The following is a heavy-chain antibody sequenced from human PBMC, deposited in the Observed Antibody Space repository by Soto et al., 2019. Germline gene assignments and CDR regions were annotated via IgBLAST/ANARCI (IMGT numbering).Heavy chain of an antibody. J-gene: IGHJ6*03. V-gene: IGHV3-33*01. CDR3: ARVSGRASAYYYYFYYMDV. CDR2: IWFDGTKS. D-gene: IGHD6-25*01. CDR1: GFNFSNYG. Sequence: QVQLVESGGGVVQPGRSLRLSCAASGFNFSNYGMQWVRQAPGKGLEWVAGIWFDGTKSLYADSVKGRFTISRDNSKNTLYLQMNSLRAEDTAVYYCARVSGRASAYYYYFYYMDVWGKGTTVTVSS.